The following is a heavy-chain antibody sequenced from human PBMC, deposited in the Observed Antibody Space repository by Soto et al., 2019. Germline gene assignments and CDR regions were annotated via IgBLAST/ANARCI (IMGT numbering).Heavy chain of an antibody. V-gene: IGHV2-5*02. CDR1: GFSLSTSGGG. Sequence: SGPTLGNPTQTLTLTCTFSGFSLSTSGGGVGWIRQPPGKALEWLALIYWDDDKRYSPSLKSRLTITKDTSKNQVVLTMTNMDPVDTATYYCARLVCSSTSCYARWFDPWGQGTLVTVSS. J-gene: IGHJ5*02. D-gene: IGHD2-2*01. CDR3: ARLVCSSTSCYARWFDP. CDR2: IYWDDDK.